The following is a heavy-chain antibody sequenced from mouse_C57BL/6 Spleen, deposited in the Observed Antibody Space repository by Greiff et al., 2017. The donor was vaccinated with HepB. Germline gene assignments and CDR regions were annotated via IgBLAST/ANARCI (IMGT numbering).Heavy chain of an antibody. V-gene: IGHV5-4*01. CDR2: ISDGGSYT. J-gene: IGHJ4*01. CDR1: GFTFSSYA. Sequence: EVKVVESGGGLVKPGGSLKLSCAASGFTFSSYAMSWVRQTPEKRLEWVATISDGGSYTYYPDNVKGRFTISRDNAKNNLYLQMSHLKSEDTAMYYCAREKGGTGYAMDYWGQGTSVTVSS. CDR3: AREKGGTGYAMDY. D-gene: IGHD4-1*01.